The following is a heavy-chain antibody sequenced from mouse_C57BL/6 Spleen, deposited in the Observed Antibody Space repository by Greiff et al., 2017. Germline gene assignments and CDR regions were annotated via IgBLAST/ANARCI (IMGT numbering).Heavy chain of an antibody. Sequence: EVQRVESGGGLVKPGGSLKLSCAASGFTFSSYAMSWVRQTPEKRLEWVATISDGGSYTYYPDNVKGRFTISRDNAKNNLYLQMSHLKSEDTAMYYCARGDYYSNYFGFAYWGQGTLVTVSA. J-gene: IGHJ3*01. CDR2: ISDGGSYT. V-gene: IGHV5-4*01. D-gene: IGHD2-5*01. CDR3: ARGDYYSNYFGFAY. CDR1: GFTFSSYA.